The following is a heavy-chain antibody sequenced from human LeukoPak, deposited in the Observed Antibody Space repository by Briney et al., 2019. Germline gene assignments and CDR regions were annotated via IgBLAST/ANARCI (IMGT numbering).Heavy chain of an antibody. J-gene: IGHJ3*02. D-gene: IGHD5-12*01. V-gene: IGHV3-7*01. CDR3: ARYRGRPDAFDI. CDR2: IRQDGSEK. Sequence: GGSLRLSCAASGFTFSGYWMSWVRQAPGKGLEWVANIRQDGSEKYYVDSVKGRFTISRDNAKNLLYLQMNSLRAEDTAVYYCARYRGRPDAFDIWGQGTMVTVSS. CDR1: GFTFSGYW.